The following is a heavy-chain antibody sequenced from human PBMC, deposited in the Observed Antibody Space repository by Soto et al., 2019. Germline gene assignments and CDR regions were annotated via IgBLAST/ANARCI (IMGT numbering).Heavy chain of an antibody. CDR2: IIPIFGTA. CDR1: GGTFSSYA. D-gene: IGHD3-22*01. V-gene: IGHV1-69*01. CDR3: AREGWRYYYDSSGYFGYYFDY. Sequence: QVQLVQSGAEVQKPGSSVKVSCMASGGTFSSYAISWVRQAPGQGLEWMGGIIPIFGTANYAQKFQGRVTITADESTSTAYMELSSLRSEDTAVYYCAREGWRYYYDSSGYFGYYFDYWGQGTLVTVSS. J-gene: IGHJ4*02.